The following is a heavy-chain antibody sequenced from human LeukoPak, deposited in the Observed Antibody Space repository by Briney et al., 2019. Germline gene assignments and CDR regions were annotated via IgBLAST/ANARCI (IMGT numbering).Heavy chain of an antibody. D-gene: IGHD3-22*01. Sequence: PSETLSLTCTVSGGSISSSSYHWGWIRQPPGKELEWIGSIYYSGSTYYNPSLKSRVTILVDTSKNQFSLKVTSVTAADTAVYYCARASSYDSVTRYDPAWFGPWGQGTLVTVSS. J-gene: IGHJ5*02. CDR3: ARASSYDSVTRYDPAWFGP. V-gene: IGHV4-39*07. CDR2: IYYSGST. CDR1: GGSISSSSYH.